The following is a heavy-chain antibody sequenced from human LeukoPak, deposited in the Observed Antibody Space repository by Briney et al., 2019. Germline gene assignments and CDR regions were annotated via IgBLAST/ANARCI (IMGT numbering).Heavy chain of an antibody. CDR1: GFPFSDHY. Sequence: PGGSLRLSCAGSGFPFSDHYMDWVRQAPGKGLEWVSAISGSGGSTYYADSVKGRFTISRDNSKNTLYLQMNSLRAEDTAVYYCAKDRYYCTNGVCPSDYWGQGTLVTVSS. CDR3: AKDRYYCTNGVCPSDY. D-gene: IGHD2-8*01. CDR2: ISGSGGST. J-gene: IGHJ4*02. V-gene: IGHV3-23*01.